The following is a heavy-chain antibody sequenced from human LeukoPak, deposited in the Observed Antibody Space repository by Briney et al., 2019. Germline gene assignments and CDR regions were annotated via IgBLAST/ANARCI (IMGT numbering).Heavy chain of an antibody. CDR3: ARELEENCSGGSCSTYYFDY. Sequence: SETLSLTCTVSGGSISSGGYYWSWIRQHPGKGLEWIVYIYYSGSTYYNPSLKSRVTISADTSKNQFSLKLSSVTAADTAVYYCARELEENCSGGSCSTYYFDYWGQGTLVTVSS. D-gene: IGHD2-15*01. J-gene: IGHJ4*02. CDR1: GGSISSGGYY. V-gene: IGHV4-31*03. CDR2: IYYSGST.